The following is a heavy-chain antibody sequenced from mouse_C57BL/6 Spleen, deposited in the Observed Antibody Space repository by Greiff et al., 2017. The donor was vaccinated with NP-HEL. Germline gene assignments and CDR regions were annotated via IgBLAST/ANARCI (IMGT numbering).Heavy chain of an antibody. CDR2: INPNNGGT. V-gene: IGHV1-18*01. CDR3: ESLGSYYGSSHWYFDV. J-gene: IGHJ1*03. CDR1: GYTFTDYN. Sequence: EVQLQQSGPELVKPGASVKIPCKASGYTFTDYNMDWVKQSHGKSLEWIGDINPNNGGTIYNQKFKGKATLTVDKSSSTAYMELRSLTSEDTAVYYCESLGSYYGSSHWYFDVWGTGTTVTVSS. D-gene: IGHD1-1*01.